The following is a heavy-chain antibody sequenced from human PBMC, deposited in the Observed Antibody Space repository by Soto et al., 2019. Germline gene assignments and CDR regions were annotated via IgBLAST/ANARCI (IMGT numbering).Heavy chain of an antibody. Sequence: GGCLRISCTASRFPFRSYRLNWVRKAPGTGVAWVSSISSSSSYIYYADSVKGRFTISRDNAKNSLYLQMNSLRAEDTAVYYCARDGGIVGYYDSSGYYPPDYWGQGTLVPVSS. CDR1: RFPFRSYR. CDR2: ISSSSSYI. CDR3: ARDGGIVGYYDSSGYYPPDY. V-gene: IGHV3-21*01. D-gene: IGHD3-22*01. J-gene: IGHJ4*02.